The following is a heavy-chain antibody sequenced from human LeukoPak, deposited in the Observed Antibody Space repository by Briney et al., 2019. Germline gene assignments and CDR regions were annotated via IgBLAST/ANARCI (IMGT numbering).Heavy chain of an antibody. CDR1: GYTFTSYG. CDR3: AREDSSGLWWFDP. CDR2: ISAYNGNT. J-gene: IGHJ5*02. V-gene: IGHV1-18*01. D-gene: IGHD6-19*01. Sequence: VASVKVSCKASGYTFTSYGISWVRQAPGQGLEWMGWISAYNGNTNYAQKLQGRVTMTTDTSTSTTYMELRSLRSDDTAVYYCAREDSSGLWWFDPWGQGTLVTVSS.